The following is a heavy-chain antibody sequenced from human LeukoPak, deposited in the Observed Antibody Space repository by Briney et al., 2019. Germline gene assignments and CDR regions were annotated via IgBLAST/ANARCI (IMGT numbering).Heavy chain of an antibody. J-gene: IGHJ4*02. CDR2: ISSSSSYI. CDR1: GFTFSSYS. V-gene: IGHV3-21*01. CDR3: ARDLWGYCSSTSCNDY. D-gene: IGHD2-2*01. Sequence: KSGGSLRLSCAASGFTFSSYSMNWVRQAPGKGVEWVSSISSSSSYIYYADSVRGRFTISRDNAKNSLYLQMNSLRAEDTAAYYCARDLWGYCSSTSCNDYWGQGTLVTVSS.